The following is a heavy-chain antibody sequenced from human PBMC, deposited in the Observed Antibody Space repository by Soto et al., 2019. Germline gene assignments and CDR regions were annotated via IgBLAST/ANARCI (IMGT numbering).Heavy chain of an antibody. CDR3: AHRTTPVTWWFDP. CDR1: GFSLTTSGVG. D-gene: IGHD4-17*01. CDR2: IYWDDDK. J-gene: IGHJ5*02. Sequence: QITLKESGPTLVKPTQTLTLTCTFSGFSLTTSGVGVGWIRQPPGKALEWLALIYWDDDKRYSPSLKSRLTITTNTSTHQVVLTLTTLTPASTATYFCAHRTTPVTWWFDPWRQGTLVTVSS. V-gene: IGHV2-5*02.